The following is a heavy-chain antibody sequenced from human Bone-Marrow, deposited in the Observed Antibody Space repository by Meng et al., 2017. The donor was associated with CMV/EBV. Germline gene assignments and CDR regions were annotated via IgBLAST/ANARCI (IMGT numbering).Heavy chain of an antibody. CDR1: GFTFSSYG. J-gene: IGHJ4*02. Sequence: GESLKISCAASGFTFSSYGMHWVRQAPGKGLEWVAFIRYDGSNKYYADSVKGRFTISRDNSKNTLYLQMNSLRAEDTAVYYCAKVTRFRDIAMVYYFDYWGQGTLVTVSS. V-gene: IGHV3-30*02. CDR2: IRYDGSNK. CDR3: AKVTRFRDIAMVYYFDY. D-gene: IGHD5-18*01.